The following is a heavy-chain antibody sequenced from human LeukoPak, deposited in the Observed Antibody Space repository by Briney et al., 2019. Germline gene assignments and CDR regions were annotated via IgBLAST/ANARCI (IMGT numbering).Heavy chain of an antibody. CDR1: GFTFSSYS. CDR3: ARARMSIAARRVWRHFDC. CDR2: ISYDGSNK. D-gene: IGHD6-6*01. J-gene: IGHJ4*02. V-gene: IGHV3-30-3*01. Sequence: GGPRRPSCAASGFTFSSYSRSGGRQAPGKGREWMAVISYDGSNKYQPNSVKGRFTISRDNSKNTLYLQMNRLRAEDTAVYYCARARMSIAARRVWRHFDCWGQGTLVSVSS.